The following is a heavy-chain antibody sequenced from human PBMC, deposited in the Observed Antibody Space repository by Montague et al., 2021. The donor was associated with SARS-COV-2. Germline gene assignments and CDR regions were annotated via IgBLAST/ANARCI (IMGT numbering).Heavy chain of an antibody. V-gene: IGHV4-39*01. CDR2: IYYSGST. J-gene: IGHJ3*02. CDR1: GGSISSSGYY. Sequence: SETLSLTCTVSGGSISSSGYYWGWIRQPPGKGLEWIGSIYYSGSTYYNPSLKSRVTISVDTSKNQFSLKLSSVTAADTAVYYCARFPTSYYYDSKAPPATHDAVDIWGQGTMVTVSS. CDR3: ARFPTSYYYDSKAPPATHDAVDI. D-gene: IGHD3-22*01.